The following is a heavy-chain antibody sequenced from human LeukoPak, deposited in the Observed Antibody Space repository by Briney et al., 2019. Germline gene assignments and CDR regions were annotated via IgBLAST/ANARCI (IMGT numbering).Heavy chain of an antibody. J-gene: IGHJ4*02. D-gene: IGHD2-2*01. CDR3: ARGPLLFCSSTSCYPRNDY. CDR2: INHSGSP. CDR1: GGSFSGYY. V-gene: IGHV4-34*01. Sequence: SETLSLTCAVYGGSFSGYYWSWIRQPPGKGLEGIGEINHSGSPNFNPSLKSRVTITVDTYQNQFSLKLSSVTAAYTAVYYCARGPLLFCSSTSCYPRNDYWGQRTLVTVSS.